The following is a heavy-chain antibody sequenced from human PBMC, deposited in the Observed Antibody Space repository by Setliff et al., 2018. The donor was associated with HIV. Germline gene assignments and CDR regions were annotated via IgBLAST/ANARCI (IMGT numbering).Heavy chain of an antibody. D-gene: IGHD3-9*01. Sequence: GASVKVSCKASGYSFAKYGLSWVRQAPGQGLEWMGWISGFNGNTKYAQSLQDRVAMTTETATSTAYMEMRSLRSEDTAVDYCATSPRGTYYDILTGLPGGYFDPWGQGTQVTVSS. CDR2: ISGFNGNT. V-gene: IGHV1-18*01. CDR3: ATSPRGTYYDILTGLPGGYFDP. J-gene: IGHJ5*02. CDR1: GYSFAKYG.